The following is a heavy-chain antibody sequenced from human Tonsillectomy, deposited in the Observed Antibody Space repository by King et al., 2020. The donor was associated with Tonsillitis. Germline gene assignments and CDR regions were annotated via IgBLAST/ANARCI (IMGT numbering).Heavy chain of an antibody. CDR2: ISYDGSNK. CDR1: GFTVSNNA. CDR3: ARGWGKGPSGHFDWLPDS. V-gene: IGHV3-30*01. Sequence: VQLVESGGGVVQPGRSLRLSCAASGFTVSNNAMTWVRQAPGKGLEWVAVISYDGSNKFYADCVKGRFTISRDNSKNTLVLQMNSLRADDTAVYYCARGWGKGPSGHFDWLPDSWGQGTLVTVSS. J-gene: IGHJ5*02. D-gene: IGHD3-9*01.